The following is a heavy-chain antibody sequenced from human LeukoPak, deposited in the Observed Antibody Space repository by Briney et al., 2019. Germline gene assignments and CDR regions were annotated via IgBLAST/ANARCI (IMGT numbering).Heavy chain of an antibody. CDR3: ARGSHCSGGSCYSVSAFDI. V-gene: IGHV5-51*01. CDR2: IDPVDSDT. D-gene: IGHD2-15*01. CDR1: GYSFTSYW. J-gene: IGHJ3*02. Sequence: GESLQISCQGSGYSFTSYWIGWVRQMPGKGLEWMGIIDPVDSDTRYSPSSQGQVTISAYKSISTAYLQRSSLKASDTAMYYCARGSHCSGGSCYSVSAFDIWGQGTMVTVSS.